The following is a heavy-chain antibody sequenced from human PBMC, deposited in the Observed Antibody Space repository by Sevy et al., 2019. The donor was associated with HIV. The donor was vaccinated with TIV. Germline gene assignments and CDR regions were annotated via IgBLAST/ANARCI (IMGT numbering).Heavy chain of an antibody. CDR2: ISYDGSNK. CDR1: GFTFSSYG. D-gene: IGHD2-2*01. CDR3: AKSSCSSTSCWWGYYYYYMDV. J-gene: IGHJ6*03. Sequence: GGSLRLSCAASGFTFSSYGMHWVRQAPGKGLEWVAVISYDGSNKYDADSVKGRFTISRDNSKNTLYLQMNSLRAEDTAVYYCAKSSCSSTSCWWGYYYYYMDVWGKGTTVTVSS. V-gene: IGHV3-30*18.